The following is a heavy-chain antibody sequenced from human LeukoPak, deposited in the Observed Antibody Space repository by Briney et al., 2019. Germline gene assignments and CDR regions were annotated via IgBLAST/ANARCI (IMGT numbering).Heavy chain of an antibody. D-gene: IGHD3-10*01. CDR3: VKRTMVRGAAFDY. J-gene: IGHJ4*02. CDR2: IWYGGSNE. CDR1: GFTFSSYD. V-gene: IGHV3-33*06. Sequence: PGRSLRLSCAASGFTFSSYDMHWVRQAPGKGLEWAAVIWYGGSNEYYGDSVKGRFIISRDNSKNTLYLQMSSLRAEDTAVYYCVKRTMVRGAAFDYWGQGTLVTVSS.